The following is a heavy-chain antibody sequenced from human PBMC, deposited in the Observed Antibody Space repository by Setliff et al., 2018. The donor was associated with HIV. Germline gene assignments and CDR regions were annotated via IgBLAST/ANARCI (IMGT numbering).Heavy chain of an antibody. CDR1: GFTFDTYW. Sequence: RLSCAASGFTFDTYWMHWVRQAPGKGLVWVSRVNSDGTIKNYADSVKDRFTISRDNAKNTLYLRMNSLRAEDTGVYYCHSGYDAEEQSYFDYWGQGTLVTVSS. V-gene: IGHV3-74*01. CDR2: VNSDGTIK. D-gene: IGHD5-12*01. J-gene: IGHJ4*02. CDR3: HSGYDAEEQSYFDY.